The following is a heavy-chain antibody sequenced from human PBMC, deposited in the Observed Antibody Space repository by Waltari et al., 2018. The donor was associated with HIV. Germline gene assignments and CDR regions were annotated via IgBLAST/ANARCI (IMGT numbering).Heavy chain of an antibody. Sequence: EVQLVESGGGPVQPGGSLRLSCAASGFTLSYYWMHWVRQAPGKGLVWVSRINSDGSSTMYAGSVKGRFTISRDNAKNTLFLQMNSLRAEDTAVYYCASLAGSSNWRGDYWGQGTLVTVSS. CDR1: GFTLSYYW. J-gene: IGHJ4*02. D-gene: IGHD6-13*01. CDR3: ASLAGSSNWRGDY. V-gene: IGHV3-74*03. CDR2: INSDGSST.